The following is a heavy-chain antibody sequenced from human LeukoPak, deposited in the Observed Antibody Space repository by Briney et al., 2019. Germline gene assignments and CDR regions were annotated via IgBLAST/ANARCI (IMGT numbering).Heavy chain of an antibody. D-gene: IGHD4-17*01. CDR1: GFTFSSYS. J-gene: IGHJ4*02. CDR2: ISSSSSTI. V-gene: IGHV3-48*01. Sequence: GGSLRLSCAASGFTFSSYSMNWVRQAPGKGLEWVSYISSSSSTIYYADSVKGRFTISRDNAKNSLYLQMNSLRAEDTAVYYCARFPATTVTTYFDYWGQGTLVTVSS. CDR3: ARFPATTVTTYFDY.